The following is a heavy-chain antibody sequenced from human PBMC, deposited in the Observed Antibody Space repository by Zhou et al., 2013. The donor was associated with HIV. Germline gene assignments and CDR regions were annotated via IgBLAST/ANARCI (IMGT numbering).Heavy chain of an antibody. Sequence: QVQLQESGPRLVKPSETLSLTCTVSGGSIRSSSYWGWIRQPPGKGLELIGSIYYSGSTYYNSSLKSRVIISVDTSRNQFSLNLTSMTAADTAVYYCVRVGSRQLTKKVPGVFDPWGQGTLVTVSS. CDR3: VRVGSRQLTKKVPGVFDP. V-gene: IGHV4-39*07. CDR2: IYYSGST. J-gene: IGHJ5*02. CDR1: GGSIRSSSY. D-gene: IGHD1-1*01.